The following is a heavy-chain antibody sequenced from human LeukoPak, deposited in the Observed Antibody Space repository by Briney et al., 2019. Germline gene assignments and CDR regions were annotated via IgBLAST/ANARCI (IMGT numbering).Heavy chain of an antibody. J-gene: IGHJ3*02. CDR2: INPSGGST. Sequence: ASVKVSCKASGYTFTSYGISWVRQAPGQGLEWMGIINPSGGSTSYAQKFQGRVTMTRDTSTSTVYMELSSLRSEDTAVYYCARESAGWSGAFDIWGQGTMVTVSS. D-gene: IGHD3-3*01. CDR1: GYTFTSYG. V-gene: IGHV1-46*01. CDR3: ARESAGWSGAFDI.